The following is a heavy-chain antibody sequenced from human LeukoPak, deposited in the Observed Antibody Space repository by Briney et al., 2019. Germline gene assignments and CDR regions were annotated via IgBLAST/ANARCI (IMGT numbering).Heavy chain of an antibody. J-gene: IGHJ4*02. CDR3: ARDWLYYFDH. D-gene: IGHD3-22*01. CDR2: ISSSSTTI. Sequence: GGSLKLSCTASGFTFTSYSMNWVRQAPGQGLEWVSYISSSSTTISYADSVKGRFTISRDNAKNSLYLQMNSLRDEDTAVYYCARDWLYYFDHWGQGTLVTVS. V-gene: IGHV3-48*02. CDR1: GFTFTSYS.